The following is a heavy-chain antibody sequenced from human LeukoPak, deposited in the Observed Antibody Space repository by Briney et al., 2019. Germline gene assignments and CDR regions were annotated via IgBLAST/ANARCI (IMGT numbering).Heavy chain of an antibody. Sequence: GGSLRLSCAASGFSFSGYGMHWVRQAPGKGLEWVAVISYDGNNKYYTDSVRGRFTISRDNSENTLYLQMNSLRAEDTAVYYCATAGGYSSSWRLDYWGQGTLVTVSS. V-gene: IGHV3-30*03. D-gene: IGHD6-13*01. CDR3: ATAGGYSSSWRLDY. CDR2: ISYDGNNK. CDR1: GFSFSGYG. J-gene: IGHJ4*02.